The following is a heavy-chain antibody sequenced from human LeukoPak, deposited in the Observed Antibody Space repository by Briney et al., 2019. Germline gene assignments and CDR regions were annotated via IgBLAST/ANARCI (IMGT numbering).Heavy chain of an antibody. Sequence: SETLSLTCTVSGASISSDYWSWIRQPAGKGLEWIGRIYTSGSPNYNPSLNSRVTMSADMSKNHFSLKLSSVTAADTAVYYCARCRRGSCDNFDYWGQGTLVTVSS. D-gene: IGHD1-26*01. CDR2: IYTSGSP. CDR3: ARCRRGSCDNFDY. J-gene: IGHJ4*02. CDR1: GASISSDY. V-gene: IGHV4-4*07.